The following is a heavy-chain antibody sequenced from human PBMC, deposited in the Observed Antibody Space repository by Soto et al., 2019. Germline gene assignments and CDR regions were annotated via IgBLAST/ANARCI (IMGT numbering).Heavy chain of an antibody. CDR3: ARIDEPQWLVTGIDY. V-gene: IGHV1-18*01. CDR1: GYTFTNYG. CDR2: ISAYNGNT. J-gene: IGHJ4*02. D-gene: IGHD6-19*01. Sequence: QVRLVQSGAEVKKPGASVKVSCKASGYTFTNYGINWVRQAPGQGLEWMGWISAYNGNTNYAQKFQGRVTMTTDTSTRTAYMELRNLRSDDTAVYYCARIDEPQWLVTGIDYWGQGTLVTVSS.